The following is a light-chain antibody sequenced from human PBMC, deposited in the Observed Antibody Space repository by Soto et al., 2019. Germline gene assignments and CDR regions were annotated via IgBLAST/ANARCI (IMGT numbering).Light chain of an antibody. CDR2: GAS. CDR3: QQTFNSPPWT. CDR1: QNIDIY. Sequence: DIQMTQSRASLSASVGSTLTITCRASQNIDIYLNWYQQKPGTAPKVLXSGASNLQRGVPSRFSGSGSGTDFTLTINNLQPEDFASYFCQQTFNSPPWTFGQGTKVDIK. V-gene: IGKV1-39*01. J-gene: IGKJ1*01.